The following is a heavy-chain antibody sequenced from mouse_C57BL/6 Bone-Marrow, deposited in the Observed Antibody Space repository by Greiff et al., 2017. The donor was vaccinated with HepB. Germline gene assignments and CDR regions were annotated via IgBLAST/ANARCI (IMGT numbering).Heavy chain of an antibody. Sequence: QVQLQQSGAELVKPGASVKLSCKASGYTFTSYWMQWVKQRPGQGLEWIGEIDPSDSYTNYNQKFKGKATLTVDTSSSTAYMQLSSLTSEDSAVYYCARSLGYFDYWGQGTTLTVSS. CDR3: ARSLGYFDY. D-gene: IGHD4-1*01. CDR2: IDPSDSYT. CDR1: GYTFTSYW. J-gene: IGHJ2*01. V-gene: IGHV1-50*01.